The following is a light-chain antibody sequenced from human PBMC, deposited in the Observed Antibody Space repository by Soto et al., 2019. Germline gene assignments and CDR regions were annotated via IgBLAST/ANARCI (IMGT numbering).Light chain of an antibody. CDR3: QQYESTPPT. Sequence: DIVMTQSPDSLAVSLGERSTINCKSSTSVLYSSNNKNYLAWYQQSPGQPPKLLIDWASTRESGVPDRFSGSGSGTDFTLTITSLQAEDVAVYYCQQYESTPPTFGQGTKLEIK. CDR2: WAS. J-gene: IGKJ2*01. CDR1: TSVLYSSNNKNY. V-gene: IGKV4-1*01.